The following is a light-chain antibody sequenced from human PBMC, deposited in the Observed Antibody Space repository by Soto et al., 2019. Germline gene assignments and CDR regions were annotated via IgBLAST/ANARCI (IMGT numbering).Light chain of an antibody. J-gene: IGLJ2*01. CDR3: SYYAGSYILV. V-gene: IGLV2-11*01. CDR2: DVS. CDR1: SNDVGGYNF. Sequence: QSALTQPRSVSGSPGQSVTISCTGTSNDVGGYNFVSWYQQDPGTVPKLFIYDVSRRPSGVPDLFSGTKSGNTASPTISGLQAEDEAYYYYSYYAGSYILVFGGGTKLTVL.